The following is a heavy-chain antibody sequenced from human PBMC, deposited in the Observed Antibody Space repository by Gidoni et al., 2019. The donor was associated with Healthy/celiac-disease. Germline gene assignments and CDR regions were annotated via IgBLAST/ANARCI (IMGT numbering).Heavy chain of an antibody. V-gene: IGHV3-21*01. CDR3: ARRGYEAVAAPHDY. Sequence: EVQLVESGGGLVKPGGSLRLYCAASGFTVSSYSMNWVRQAPGKGLEWVSSISSSSSYIYYADSVKGRFTISRDNAKNSLYLQMNSLRAEDTAVYYCARRGYEAVAAPHDYWGQGTLVTVSS. CDR1: GFTVSSYS. J-gene: IGHJ4*02. D-gene: IGHD6-19*01. CDR2: ISSSSSYI.